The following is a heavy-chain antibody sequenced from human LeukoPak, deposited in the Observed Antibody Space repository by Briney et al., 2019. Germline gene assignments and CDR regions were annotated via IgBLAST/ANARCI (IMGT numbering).Heavy chain of an antibody. CDR2: INHSGST. D-gene: IGHD2-2*01. Sequence: PSETLSLTCAVYGGSFSGYYWSWIRQPPGKGLEWIGEINHSGSTNYNPSLKSRVTISVDTPKNQFSLKLSSVTAADTAVYYCARGTSSYFDYWGQGTLVTVSS. CDR1: GGSFSGYY. CDR3: ARGTSSYFDY. J-gene: IGHJ4*02. V-gene: IGHV4-34*01.